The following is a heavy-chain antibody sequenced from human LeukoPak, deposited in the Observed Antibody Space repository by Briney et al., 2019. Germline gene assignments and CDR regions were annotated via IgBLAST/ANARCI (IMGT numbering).Heavy chain of an antibody. CDR1: GFTFDDYA. CDR2: ISWNSGST. CDR3: ATPFIYYDSSGYL. V-gene: IGHV3-9*01. J-gene: IGHJ3*01. Sequence: GRSLRLSCAASGFTFDDYAMHWVRQAPGKGLEWVSGISWNSGSTGYGDSVKGRFTISRDNAKNSLYLQMNSLRAEDTAVYYCATPFIYYDSSGYLWGQGTMVTVSS. D-gene: IGHD3-22*01.